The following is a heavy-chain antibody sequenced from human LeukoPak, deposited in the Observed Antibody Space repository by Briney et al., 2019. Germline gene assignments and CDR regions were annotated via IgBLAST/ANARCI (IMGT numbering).Heavy chain of an antibody. D-gene: IGHD3-3*01. CDR3: ARGRSYYDFWSGYYQYYYYYYYMDV. Sequence: SETLSLTCTVSGGSISSSSYYWGWIRQPPGKGLEWIGSIYYSGSTYYNPSLKSRVTISVDTSKNQFSLKLSSVTAADTAVYYCARGRSYYDFWSGYYQYYYYYYYMDVWGKGTTVTVSS. CDR2: IYYSGST. J-gene: IGHJ6*03. V-gene: IGHV4-39*07. CDR1: GGSISSSSYY.